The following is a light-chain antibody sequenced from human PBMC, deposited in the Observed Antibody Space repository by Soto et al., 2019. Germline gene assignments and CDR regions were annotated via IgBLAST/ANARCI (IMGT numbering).Light chain of an antibody. CDR1: SSDVGTYDF. J-gene: IGLJ1*01. V-gene: IGLV2-11*01. Sequence: QSALTQPRSVSGAPGQSVTISCTGTSSDVGTYDFVSWYQQHPGKAPRLMIVDVSERPAGVSDRFSGSKSGNTASLTISGLQAEDEADYYCCLYAVTFYVFGTGTKLTVL. CDR2: DVS. CDR3: CLYAVTFYV.